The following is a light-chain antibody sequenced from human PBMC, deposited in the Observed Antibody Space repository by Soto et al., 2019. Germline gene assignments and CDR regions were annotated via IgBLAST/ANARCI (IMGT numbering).Light chain of an antibody. J-gene: IGKJ4*01. Sequence: AIQLTQSPSSLSASVGDRVTITCRASQGISNALAWYHQKPGKAPKLLIYDASSLDSGVPSRFSGSGSGTDFTHTGAGLQPEDFATYYCQQFNSFPLTFGGGTKVEIK. V-gene: IGKV1-13*02. CDR3: QQFNSFPLT. CDR1: QGISNA. CDR2: DAS.